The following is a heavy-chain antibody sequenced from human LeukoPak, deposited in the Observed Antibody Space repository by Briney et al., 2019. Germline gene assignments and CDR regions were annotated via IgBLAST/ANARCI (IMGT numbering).Heavy chain of an antibody. Sequence: ASVKVSCKASGYTFTGYYMHWVRQAPGQGLEWMGWINPNSGGTNYAQKFQGRVTMTRDTSISTAYMELSRLRSDDTAVYYCARALDHVGTVTTCWGQGTLVTVSS. V-gene: IGHV1-2*02. J-gene: IGHJ4*02. CDR3: ARALDHVGTVTTC. CDR1: GYTFTGYY. D-gene: IGHD4-17*01. CDR2: INPNSGGT.